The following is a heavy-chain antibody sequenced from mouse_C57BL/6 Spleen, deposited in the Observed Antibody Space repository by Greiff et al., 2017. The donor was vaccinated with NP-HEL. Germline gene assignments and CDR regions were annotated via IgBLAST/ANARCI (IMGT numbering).Heavy chain of an antibody. CDR2: IYPGSGST. V-gene: IGHV1-55*01. D-gene: IGHD1-1*01. Sequence: VQLQQPGAELVKPGASVKMSCKASGYTFTSYWITWVKQRPGQGLEWIGDIYPGSGSTNYNEKFKSKATLTVDTSSSPAYMQLSSLTSEDSAVYYCARYYYGSSLWYFDVWGTGTTVTVSS. CDR1: GYTFTSYW. J-gene: IGHJ1*03. CDR3: ARYYYGSSLWYFDV.